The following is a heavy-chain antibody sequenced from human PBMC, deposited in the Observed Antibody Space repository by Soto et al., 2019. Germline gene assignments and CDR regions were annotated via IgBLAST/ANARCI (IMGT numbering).Heavy chain of an antibody. V-gene: IGHV3-30*18. CDR3: DKTGRDHRESPIDF. CDR1: GFTFSAYG. D-gene: IGHD3-10*01. CDR2: TSYDESKK. J-gene: IGHJ4*02. Sequence: QVQLVESGGGVVQPGTSLRLSCAASGFTFSAYGMHWVRQAPGKGLEWVAATSYDESKKYYGDSVKGRFTISRDNTKNTLYLEINSLSVEETAINYCDKTGRDHRESPIDFWGQGTLVGVSS.